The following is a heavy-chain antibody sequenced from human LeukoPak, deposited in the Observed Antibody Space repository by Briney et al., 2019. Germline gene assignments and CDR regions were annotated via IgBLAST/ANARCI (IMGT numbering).Heavy chain of an antibody. D-gene: IGHD3-3*02. J-gene: IGHJ4*02. CDR1: GDSISSHNW. Sequence: SETLSLTCAVSGDSISSHNWWSWVRQPPGKGLEWIGEVFHSGNTNYNPSLESRVTISVDKSKNHLSLRLNSVTAADTAVYFCARGPAIFYYLDYWGQGALVIVSS. V-gene: IGHV4-4*02. CDR2: VFHSGNT. CDR3: ARGPAIFYYLDY.